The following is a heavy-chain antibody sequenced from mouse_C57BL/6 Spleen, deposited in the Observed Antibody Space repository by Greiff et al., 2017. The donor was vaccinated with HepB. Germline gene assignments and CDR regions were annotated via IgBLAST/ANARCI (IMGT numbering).Heavy chain of an antibody. V-gene: IGHV1-4*01. D-gene: IGHD4-1*01. CDR1: GYTFTSYT. CDR2: INPSSGYT. Sequence: VQLQQSGAELARPGASVKMSCKASGYTFTSYTMHWVKQRPGQGLEWIGYINPSSGYTKYNQKFKDKATLTADKSSSTAYMQLSSLTSEDSAVYYCARDGALTVDYWGQGTTLTVSS. J-gene: IGHJ2*01. CDR3: ARDGALTVDY.